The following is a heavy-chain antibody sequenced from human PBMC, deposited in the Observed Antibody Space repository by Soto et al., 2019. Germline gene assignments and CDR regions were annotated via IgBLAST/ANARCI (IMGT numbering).Heavy chain of an antibody. CDR2: ISYDGSNK. Sequence: RRLACAASGFTFSSYCMHCVRQAPGKGLEWVAVISYDGSNKYYADSVKGRFTIYRDNSKNTLYLQMNSLRAEDTAVYYCANGFPRASSAPVXWGQGTLVTVSX. CDR1: GFTFSSYC. J-gene: IGHJ4*02. CDR3: ANGFPRASSAPVX. V-gene: IGHV3-30*18. D-gene: IGHD6-6*01.